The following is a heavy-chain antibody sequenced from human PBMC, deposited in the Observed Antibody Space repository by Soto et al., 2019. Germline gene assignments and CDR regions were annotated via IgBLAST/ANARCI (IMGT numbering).Heavy chain of an antibody. Sequence: SQNRRVGEDCISRGGYSWSWIRQPPGKGLEWIGYIYHSGSTYYNPSLKSRVTISVDRSKNQFSLKLSSVTAADTAVYYCARVPDRWGQGTLVTVSS. V-gene: IGHV4-30-2*01. J-gene: IGHJ5*02. CDR3: ARVPDR. CDR2: IYHSGST. CDR1: EDCISRGGYS.